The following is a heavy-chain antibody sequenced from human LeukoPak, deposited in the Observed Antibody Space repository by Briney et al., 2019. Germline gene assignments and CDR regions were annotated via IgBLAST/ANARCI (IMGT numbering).Heavy chain of an antibody. CDR2: LFWDDDS. V-gene: IGHV2-5*02. CDR3: AHATNSHFDY. D-gene: IGHD4-23*01. CDR1: GFSLNTPTLG. J-gene: IGHJ4*02. Sequence: SGPTLVKPTQTLTLTCTFSGFSLNTPTLGVGWIRQPPGKALEWLALLFWDDDSRLSPSLESRLTITKDPSKNQVVLTMTDMDPVDTATYYCAHATNSHFDYWGQGTLVTVSS.